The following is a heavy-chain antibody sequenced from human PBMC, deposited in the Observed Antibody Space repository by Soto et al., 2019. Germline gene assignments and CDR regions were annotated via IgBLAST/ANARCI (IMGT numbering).Heavy chain of an antibody. V-gene: IGHV3-23*01. CDR3: AKGATYCSGGSCYDQ. Sequence: EVQLLESGGGLVQPGGSLRLSCAASGFTFAGNAMTWVRQPPGKGLEWVSDISGSGAYTYYADSVRGRFTISRDTSKNTLFLQMNSLRAEDTAVYYCAKGATYCSGGSCYDQWGQGTLVTVSS. CDR1: GFTFAGNA. D-gene: IGHD2-15*01. J-gene: IGHJ4*02. CDR2: ISGSGAYT.